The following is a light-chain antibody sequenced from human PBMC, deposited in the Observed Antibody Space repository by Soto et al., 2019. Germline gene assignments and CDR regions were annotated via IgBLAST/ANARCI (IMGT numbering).Light chain of an antibody. CDR1: QSVDSN. CDR3: HQYNTWPYT. J-gene: IGKJ2*01. CDR2: DAS. Sequence: EIVMTQSPATLSVSPGERATLSCRASQSVDSNFAWYQQKPGQAPRLLIYDASIRATGFPARFSGSGSGTEFTLTISSLQSEDFALHYCHQYNTWPYTFGQGTKLEI. V-gene: IGKV3-15*01.